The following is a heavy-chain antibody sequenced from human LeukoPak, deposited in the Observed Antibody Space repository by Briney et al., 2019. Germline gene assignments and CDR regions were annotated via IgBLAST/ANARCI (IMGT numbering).Heavy chain of an antibody. CDR3: ARGHSYYDNSGYSGIDY. V-gene: IGHV4-59*01. D-gene: IGHD3-22*01. J-gene: IGHJ4*02. CDR1: GGSISSYY. Sequence: PSETLSLTCTVSGGSISSYYWSWIRQPPGKGLEWIGYIYYSGSTNYNPSLKSRVTIPVDTSKNQFSLKLSSVTAADTAVYYCARGHSYYDNSGYSGIDYWGQGTLITVSS. CDR2: IYYSGST.